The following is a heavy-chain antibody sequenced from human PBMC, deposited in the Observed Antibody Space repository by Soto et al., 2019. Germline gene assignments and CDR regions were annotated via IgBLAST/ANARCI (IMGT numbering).Heavy chain of an antibody. CDR3: ARDRPVVRGVMDV. Sequence: GGSLRLSCAASGFTFSSYGMHWVRQAPGKGLEWVAVIWYDGSNKYYADSVKGRFTISRDNSKNTLYLQMNSLRAEDTAVYYCARDRPVVRGVMDVWGQGTTVTVSS. V-gene: IGHV3-33*01. CDR1: GFTFSSYG. D-gene: IGHD3-10*01. J-gene: IGHJ6*02. CDR2: IWYDGSNK.